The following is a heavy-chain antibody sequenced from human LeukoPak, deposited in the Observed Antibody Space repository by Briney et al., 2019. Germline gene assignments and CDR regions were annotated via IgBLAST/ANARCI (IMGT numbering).Heavy chain of an antibody. CDR1: GFTVSSNY. J-gene: IGHJ4*02. Sequence: GGSLRLSCAASGFTVSSNYMSWVRQAPGKGLEWVSVIYSGGSTNYADSVKGRFTISKDNSKNTLCLQMNSLRAEDTAVYYCASGGFGDSGYGYWGQGILVTVSS. V-gene: IGHV3-53*01. D-gene: IGHD3-10*01. CDR3: ASGGFGDSGYGY. CDR2: IYSGGST.